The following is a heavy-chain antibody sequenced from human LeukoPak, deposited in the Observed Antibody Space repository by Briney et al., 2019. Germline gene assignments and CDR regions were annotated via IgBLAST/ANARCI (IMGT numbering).Heavy chain of an antibody. Sequence: GGSLRLSCAASGFTFSTFWMSWVRQAPGKGLEWVAVISYDGSNKYYADSVKGRFTISRDNSKNTLYLQMNSLRAEDTAVYYCAKSTAIGTYYYYGMDVWGQGTTVTVSS. CDR1: GFTFSTFW. V-gene: IGHV3-30*18. CDR2: ISYDGSNK. J-gene: IGHJ6*02. D-gene: IGHD2-21*02. CDR3: AKSTAIGTYYYYGMDV.